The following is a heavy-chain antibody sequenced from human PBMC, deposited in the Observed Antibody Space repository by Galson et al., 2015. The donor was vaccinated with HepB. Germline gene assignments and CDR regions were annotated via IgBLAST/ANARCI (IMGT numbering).Heavy chain of an antibody. D-gene: IGHD4-17*01. CDR3: ARAAYGDYWFGMDL. J-gene: IGHJ6*02. Sequence: TLSLTCTVSGGSLSGYYWGWIRQTPGKGLEWIAYVSSSGSTNYNPSPRSRLIISLDTSKDQLSLILNSVTAADTAVYYCARAAYGDYWFGMDLWGRGTTVTVSS. V-gene: IGHV4-59*01. CDR1: GGSLSGYY. CDR2: VSSSGST.